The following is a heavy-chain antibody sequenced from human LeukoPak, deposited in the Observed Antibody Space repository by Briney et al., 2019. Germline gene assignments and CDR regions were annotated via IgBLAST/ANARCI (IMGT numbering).Heavy chain of an antibody. CDR2: ISGSGGST. CDR1: GFTVSSNY. J-gene: IGHJ4*02. Sequence: GGSLRLSCAASGFTVSSNYVSWVRQAPGKGLEWVSDISGSGGSTYYADSVKGRFTISRDNSKNTLYLQMNSLRAEDTAVYYCAKDLAPATYYYDSSGYRRPETPDYWGQGTLVTVSS. D-gene: IGHD3-22*01. V-gene: IGHV3-23*01. CDR3: AKDLAPATYYYDSSGYRRPETPDY.